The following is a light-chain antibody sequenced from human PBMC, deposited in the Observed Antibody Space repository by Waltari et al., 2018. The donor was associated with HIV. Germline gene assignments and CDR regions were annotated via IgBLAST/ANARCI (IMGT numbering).Light chain of an antibody. CDR1: QSVSSSF. CDR3: QQYGSAPRWT. Sequence: IVLTQSPGTLSLSPGESGTLYCKTSQSVSSSFLAWYQQKFGQSPRLLIYGTSRRAIGISDRFTASGSGTDFTLSISRVEPEDSALYYCQQYGSAPRWTFGQGTKVEI. V-gene: IGKV3-20*01. CDR2: GTS. J-gene: IGKJ1*01.